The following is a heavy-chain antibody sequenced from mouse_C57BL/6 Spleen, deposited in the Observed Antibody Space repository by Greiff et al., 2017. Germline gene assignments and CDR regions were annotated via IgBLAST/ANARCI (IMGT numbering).Heavy chain of an antibody. CDR2: INPSSGYT. CDR1: GYTFTSYT. D-gene: IGHD2-12*01. CDR3: ARAGNDFWYFDV. J-gene: IGHJ1*03. V-gene: IGHV1-4*01. Sequence: QVQLKQSGAELARPGASVKMSCKASGYTFTSYTMHWVKQRPGQGLEWIGYINPSSGYTKYNQKFKDKATLTADKSSSTAYMQLSSLTSEDSAVYYCARAGNDFWYFDVWGTGTTVTVAS.